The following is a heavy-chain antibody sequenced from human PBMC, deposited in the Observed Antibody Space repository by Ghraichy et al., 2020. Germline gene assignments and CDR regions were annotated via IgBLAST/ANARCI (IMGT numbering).Heavy chain of an antibody. D-gene: IGHD2-2*03. CDR2: IYYSGST. V-gene: IGHV4-31*03. CDR1: GGSISSGGYY. CDR3: ARDGYPGNAFDI. J-gene: IGHJ3*02. Sequence: SETLSLTCTVSGGSISSGGYYWSWIRQHPGKGLEWIGYIYYSGSTYYNPSLKSRVTISVDTSKNQFSLKLSSVTAADTAVYYCARDGYPGNAFDIWGQGTMVTVSS.